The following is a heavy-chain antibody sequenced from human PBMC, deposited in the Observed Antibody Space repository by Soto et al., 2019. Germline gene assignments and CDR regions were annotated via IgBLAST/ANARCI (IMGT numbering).Heavy chain of an antibody. CDR3: ASGRLETDAFDI. V-gene: IGHV6-1*01. J-gene: IGHJ3*02. CDR2: TYYRSEWYN. D-gene: IGHD6-19*01. Sequence: PSQTLSLTCAISGDSVSSNSAAWNWIRQSPWRGLEWLGRTYYRSEWYNDYAVSVKSPIRINSDTSKNQFSLQLNSVTPEDTAVYYCASGRLETDAFDIWGQGTMVTVS. CDR1: GDSVSSNSAA.